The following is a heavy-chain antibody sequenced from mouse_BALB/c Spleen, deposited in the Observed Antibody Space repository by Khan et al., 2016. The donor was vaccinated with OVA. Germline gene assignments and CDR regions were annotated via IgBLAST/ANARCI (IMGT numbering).Heavy chain of an antibody. J-gene: IGHJ4*01. D-gene: IGHD2-3*01. Sequence: QVQLKESGPGLVTPSQSLSLTCTVSGFSFTNYAISWIRQPPGKGLEWLGVIWAGGSKSYYSVLKSRLSISKDNSKKQVFLQLISLQTDDTTTYFGAKDYSDDGLDYWGQGTSVTVSS. V-gene: IGHV2-6-5*01. CDR3: AKDYSDDGLDY. CDR2: IWAGGSK. CDR1: GFSFTNYA.